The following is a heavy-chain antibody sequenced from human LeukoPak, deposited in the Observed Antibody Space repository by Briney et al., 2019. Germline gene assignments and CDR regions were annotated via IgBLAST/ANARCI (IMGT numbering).Heavy chain of an antibody. Sequence: SETLSLTCTVSGGSIRSSYYYWGWIRQPPGKGLEWIGSIYDSGSTYYNPSLKSRVTISVDTSKNQFSLKLSSVTAADTAVYYCARAAAYYDSSGYPYWGQGTLVTVSS. CDR1: GGSIRSSYYY. V-gene: IGHV4-39*07. D-gene: IGHD3-22*01. CDR2: IYDSGST. CDR3: ARAAAYYDSSGYPY. J-gene: IGHJ4*02.